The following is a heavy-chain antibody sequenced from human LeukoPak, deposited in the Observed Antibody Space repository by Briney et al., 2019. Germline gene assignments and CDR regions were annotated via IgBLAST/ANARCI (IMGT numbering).Heavy chain of an antibody. J-gene: IGHJ4*02. D-gene: IGHD6-13*01. CDR3: ARYGSSWDLDY. CDR2: IYSAGST. CDR1: GFTVSTNY. Sequence: TGGSLRLSCAASGFTVSTNYMGWVRQAPGKGLEWVSVIYSAGSTYYADSVKGRFTVSRDNSKNTLYLQMNSLRAEDTAVYYCARYGSSWDLDYWGQGALVTVSS. V-gene: IGHV3-53*01.